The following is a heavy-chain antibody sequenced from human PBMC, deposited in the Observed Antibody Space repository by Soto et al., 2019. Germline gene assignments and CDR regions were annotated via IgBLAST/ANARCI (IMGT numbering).Heavy chain of an antibody. CDR3: ARHKSFFFSGNYGDYYYGMDV. Sequence: ASETLSLTCTVSGGSISSSSYYWGWIRQPPGKGLEWIGSIYYSGSTYYNPSLKSRVTISVDTSKNQFSLKLSSVTAADTAVYYCARHKSFFFSGNYGDYYYGMDVWGQGTTVTVSS. CDR2: IYYSGST. J-gene: IGHJ6*02. V-gene: IGHV4-39*01. D-gene: IGHD1-26*01. CDR1: GGSISSSSYY.